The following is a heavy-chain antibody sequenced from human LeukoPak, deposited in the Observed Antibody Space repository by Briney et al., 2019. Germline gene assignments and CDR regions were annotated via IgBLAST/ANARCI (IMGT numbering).Heavy chain of an antibody. V-gene: IGHV3-74*01. J-gene: IGHJ5*02. Sequence: PGGSLRLSCAASGFTLSNYWMHWVRQAPGKGLVWVSRIKSDGSWTNYADSVKGRFTISRDNSKNTLYLQMNSLRAEDTAVYFCVRDYCSGGSCYESKWFDPWGQGTLVTVSS. D-gene: IGHD2-15*01. CDR2: IKSDGSWT. CDR1: GFTLSNYW. CDR3: VRDYCSGGSCYESKWFDP.